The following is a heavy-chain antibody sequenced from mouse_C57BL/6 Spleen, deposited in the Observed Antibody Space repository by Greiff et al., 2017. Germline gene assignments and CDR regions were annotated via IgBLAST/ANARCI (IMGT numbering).Heavy chain of an antibody. CDR2: IHPNSGST. J-gene: IGHJ1*03. CDR3: ARSGYGNPKGYWYFDV. V-gene: IGHV1-64*01. CDR1: GYTFTSYW. Sequence: QVQLQQPGAELVKPGASVKLSCKASGYTFTSYWMHWVKQRPGQGLEWIGMIHPNSGSTNYNEKFKSKATLTVDKSSSTAYMQLSSLTSEDSAVYYCARSGYGNPKGYWYFDVWGTGTTVTVSS. D-gene: IGHD2-10*02.